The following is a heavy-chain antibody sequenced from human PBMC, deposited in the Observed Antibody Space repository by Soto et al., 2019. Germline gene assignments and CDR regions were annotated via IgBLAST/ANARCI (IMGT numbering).Heavy chain of an antibody. CDR1: GFAFSSYG. CDR2: IWYDGSNK. CDR3: ASRAGIVGVAVRMSDY. J-gene: IGHJ4*02. Sequence: QVQLVESGGGVVQPGRSLRLSCATSGFAFSSYGMHWVRHAPGTGLEWVAIIWYDGSNKYYTDSVKGRFTISRDNSNSTLYLQMNSLTAEDTAVYYCASRAGIVGVAVRMSDYWGQGTLVTVSS. V-gene: IGHV3-33*01. D-gene: IGHD6-6*01.